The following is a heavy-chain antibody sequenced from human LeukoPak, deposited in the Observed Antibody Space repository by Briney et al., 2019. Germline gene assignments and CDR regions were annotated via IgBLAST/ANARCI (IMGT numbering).Heavy chain of an antibody. CDR2: ISAYNGNT. CDR1: GSTFTSYG. D-gene: IGHD4-23*01. CDR3: ARFEDYGGNSGYFDY. J-gene: IGHJ4*02. V-gene: IGHV1-18*01. Sequence: ASVKVSCKASGSTFTSYGISWVRLPPAQGLEWMGWISAYNGNTNYAQKLQGRVTMTTDTSTSTVYMELRSLRSDDTAVYYSARFEDYGGNSGYFDYWGQGTLVTVSS.